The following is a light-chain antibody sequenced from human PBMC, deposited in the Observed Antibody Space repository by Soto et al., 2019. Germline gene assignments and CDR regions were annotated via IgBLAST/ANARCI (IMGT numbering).Light chain of an antibody. J-gene: IGLJ2*01. V-gene: IGLV1-44*01. CDR2: AND. CDR3: SSYTGSRIVI. Sequence: QSVLTQPPSASGTPGQRVTISCSGSSSNIAPNTVNWYQHLPGAAPQLLIFANDRRPSGVPDRFSGSRSGTSASLAISGLQAEDEAHYHCSSYTGSRIVIFGGGTQLTVL. CDR1: SSNIAPNT.